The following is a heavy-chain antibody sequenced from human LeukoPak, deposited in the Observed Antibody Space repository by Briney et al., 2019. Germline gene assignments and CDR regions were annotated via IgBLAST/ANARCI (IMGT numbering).Heavy chain of an antibody. D-gene: IGHD1-26*01. J-gene: IGHJ4*02. Sequence: GASVKVSCKASGYTFTSYGISWVRQAPGQGLEWMGWISAYNGNTNYAQKLQGRVTMTTDTSTSTAYMELRSLRSDDTAVYYCARDLGIVGATTLFDYWGQGTLVTVSS. CDR1: GYTFTSYG. CDR2: ISAYNGNT. CDR3: ARDLGIVGATTLFDY. V-gene: IGHV1-18*01.